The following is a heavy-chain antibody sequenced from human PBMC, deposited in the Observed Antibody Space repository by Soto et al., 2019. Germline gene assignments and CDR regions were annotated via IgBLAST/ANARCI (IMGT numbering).Heavy chain of an antibody. CDR3: ARPDEGGYSSNHHYYYALDV. D-gene: IGHD3-22*01. J-gene: IGHJ6*02. V-gene: IGHV1-69*01. CDR2: IIPIFDIT. Sequence: QVQLVQSGAEVKKPGSSVKVSCKASGGTFRSYSISWVRQAPGQGLEWMGGIIPIFDITNYAQKFQGRGTITADESTSTAYMKLGSRGSSDTAVYYCARPDEGGYSSNHHYYYALDVWGQGTTVTV. CDR1: GGTFRSYS.